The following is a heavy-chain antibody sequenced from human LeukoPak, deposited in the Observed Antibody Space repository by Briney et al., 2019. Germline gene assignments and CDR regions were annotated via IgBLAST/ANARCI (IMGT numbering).Heavy chain of an antibody. CDR3: ARRVHTAMAFDY. CDR1: GYGFTSDY. CDR2: IYPGDSDT. J-gene: IGHJ4*02. V-gene: IGHV5-51*01. D-gene: IGHD5-18*01. Sequence: GEALKSSSNGSGYGFTSDYIGCVRQLPPKGLEWMGMIYPGDSDTRYNPSFQGQVTISADKSISTAYLQWSSLKASDTAMYYCARRVHTAMAFDYWGQGTLVTVSS.